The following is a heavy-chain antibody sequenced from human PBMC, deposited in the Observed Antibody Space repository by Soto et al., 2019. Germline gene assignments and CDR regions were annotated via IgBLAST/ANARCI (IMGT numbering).Heavy chain of an antibody. J-gene: IGHJ6*02. Sequence: QVQLVQSGAEVKKPGASVKVSCKASGYTFSSYGLSWVRQAPGQGLEWMGWISAYNGNTIYAQRFQGRVTMTTDTSTSTADMELRSLRSDDTAVYYCARDGYCSSTSCSRPFYGMDVWGQGTTVTVSS. CDR2: ISAYNGNT. D-gene: IGHD2-2*03. CDR1: GYTFSSYG. V-gene: IGHV1-18*04. CDR3: ARDGYCSSTSCSRPFYGMDV.